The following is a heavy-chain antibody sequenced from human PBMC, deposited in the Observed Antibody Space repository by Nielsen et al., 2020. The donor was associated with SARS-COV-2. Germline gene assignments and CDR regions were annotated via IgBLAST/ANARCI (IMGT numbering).Heavy chain of an antibody. CDR2: IIPIFGTA. V-gene: IGHV1-69*01. CDR3: ASGGGLRGEQVFDY. J-gene: IGHJ4*02. Sequence: KVSCKAPGGTFSSYAISWVRQAPGQGLEWMGGIIPIFGTANYAQKFQGRVTITADESTSTAYMELSSLRSEDTAVYYCASGGGLRGEQVFDYWGQGTLVTVSS. CDR1: GGTFSSYA. D-gene: IGHD4-23*01.